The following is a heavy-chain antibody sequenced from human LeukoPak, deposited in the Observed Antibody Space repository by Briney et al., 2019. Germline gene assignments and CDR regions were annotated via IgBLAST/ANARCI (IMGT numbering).Heavy chain of an antibody. CDR2: MNPNSGNT. D-gene: IGHD1-26*01. J-gene: IGHJ3*02. CDR3: ARGLSYDAFDI. CDR1: GGTFTSYD. Sequence: GASVKVSCKASGGTFTSYDINWVRQATGQGLEWMGWMNPNSGNTGYAQKFQGRVTITRNTSISTAYMELSSLRSEDTAVYYCARGLSYDAFDIWGQGTMVTVSS. V-gene: IGHV1-8*03.